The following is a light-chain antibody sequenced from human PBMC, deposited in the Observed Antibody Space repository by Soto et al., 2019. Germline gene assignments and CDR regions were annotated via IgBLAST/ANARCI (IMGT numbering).Light chain of an antibody. Sequence: QSALTQPASVSGSPGQSITISCTGTNSDVGGYNYVSWYQQHPGKAPKLMIYDVSNRPSGVSNRFSGSKSGNTASLTISGLQAEDEADYYCSSYTAMSTRVFGGGTKLTVL. CDR1: NSDVGGYNY. J-gene: IGLJ3*02. V-gene: IGLV2-14*03. CDR3: SSYTAMSTRV. CDR2: DVS.